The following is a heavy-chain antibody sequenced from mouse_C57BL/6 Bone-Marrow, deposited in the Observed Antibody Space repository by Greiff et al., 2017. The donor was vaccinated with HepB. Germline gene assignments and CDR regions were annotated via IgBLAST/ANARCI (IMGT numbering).Heavy chain of an antibody. V-gene: IGHV3-8*01. J-gene: IGHJ4*01. CDR2: ISYSGST. CDR1: GYSITSDY. D-gene: IGHD1-1*01. CDR3: AHGSSSYYYAMDY. Sequence: VQLKESGPGLAKPSQTLSLTCSVTGYSITSDYWNWIRKFPGNKLEYMGYISYSGSTYYNPSLKSRISITRDTSKNQYYLQLNSVTTEDTATYDCAHGSSSYYYAMDYWGQGTSVTVSS.